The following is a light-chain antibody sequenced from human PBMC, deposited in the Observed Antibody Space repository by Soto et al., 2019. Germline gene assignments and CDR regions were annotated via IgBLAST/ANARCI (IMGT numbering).Light chain of an antibody. CDR2: GAA. CDR3: QQYNKWPPWT. V-gene: IGKV3-15*01. CDR1: QSVNSN. J-gene: IGKJ1*01. Sequence: EIVMTQSPATLSASPGERATLSCRASQSVNSNLSWYQQKPGQAPRLLIYGAATRATGIPARFSGSGSGTVFTLTISSLQSEDFAVYYCQQYNKWPPWTFGQGTQVEIK.